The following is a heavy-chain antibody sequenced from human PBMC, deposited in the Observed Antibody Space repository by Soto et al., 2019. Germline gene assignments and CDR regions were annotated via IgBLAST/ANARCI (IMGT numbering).Heavy chain of an antibody. CDR3: ARSPPITYYYTSSDYSNFDY. CDR1: GYSFTTYW. V-gene: IGHV5-51*01. D-gene: IGHD3-22*01. CDR2: IYPGDSDT. Sequence: PGESLKISCMGSGYSFTTYWIGWVRQMPGKGLEWMGIIYPGDSDTRYSPSFQGQVTISADKSISTAYLQWSSLKASDTAMYYCARSPPITYYYTSSDYSNFDYWGQGTLVTVSS. J-gene: IGHJ4*02.